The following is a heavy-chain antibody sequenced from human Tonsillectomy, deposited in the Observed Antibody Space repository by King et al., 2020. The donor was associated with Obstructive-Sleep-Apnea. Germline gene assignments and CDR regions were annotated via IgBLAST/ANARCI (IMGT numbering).Heavy chain of an antibody. D-gene: IGHD3-16*02. CDR1: GGSISSYY. Sequence: VQLQESGPGLVKPSETLSLTCTVSGGSISSYYWSWILQPPGKGLEWIGYIHYSGSTNYNHSLKSRVTISLDTPKNQFSRKLSSVTAADTAVYYCARSPFTFGGVIVKGYFDYWGQGTLVTVSS. CDR3: ARSPFTFGGVIVKGYFDY. V-gene: IGHV4-59*01. J-gene: IGHJ4*02. CDR2: IHYSGST.